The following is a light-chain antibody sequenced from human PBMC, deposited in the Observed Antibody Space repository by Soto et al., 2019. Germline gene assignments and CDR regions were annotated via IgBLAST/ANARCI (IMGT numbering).Light chain of an antibody. CDR1: SRDVRGYNF. Sequence: QSALTQPRSVSGSPGQSITISCTGSSRDVRGYNFVSWYQQHPGEAPKLILYDVTTRPSGVPDRISGSKSGSTAYLTISGLEGEDEADYYCCSYAGSFSWVFGGGTQLTVL. CDR2: DVT. CDR3: CSYAGSFSWV. J-gene: IGLJ2*01. V-gene: IGLV2-11*01.